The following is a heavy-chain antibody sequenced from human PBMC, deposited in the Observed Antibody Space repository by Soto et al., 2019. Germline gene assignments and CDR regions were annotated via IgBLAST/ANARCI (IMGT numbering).Heavy chain of an antibody. CDR2: IIPIFGTA. CDR1: GATFSSYA. D-gene: IGHD3-9*01. Sequence: QVQLVQSGAAVKKPGSSVKFSCKPSGATFSSYAIRWVRQAPGQWLEWMGGIIPIFGTANYAQKFQGRVTITADESTTTSYMQLRSLRSEDTAVYYCARGYYDILTGYPGGGMDGWGQGTTVTVCS. V-gene: IGHV1-69*12. J-gene: IGHJ6*02. CDR3: ARGYYDILTGYPGGGMDG.